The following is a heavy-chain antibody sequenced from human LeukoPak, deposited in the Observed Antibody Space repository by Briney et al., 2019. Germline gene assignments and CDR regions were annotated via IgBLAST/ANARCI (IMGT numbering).Heavy chain of an antibody. J-gene: IGHJ4*02. Sequence: SETLSLTCTVSGGSISSYYWSWIRQPAGKGLEWIGRIYTSGSTNYNPSLKSRVTMSVDTSKNQFSLKLSSVTAADTAVYYCARDQKWGGWYKGHCFDYWGQGTLVTVSS. D-gene: IGHD6-19*01. V-gene: IGHV4-4*07. CDR2: IYTSGST. CDR3: ARDQKWGGWYKGHCFDY. CDR1: GGSISSYY.